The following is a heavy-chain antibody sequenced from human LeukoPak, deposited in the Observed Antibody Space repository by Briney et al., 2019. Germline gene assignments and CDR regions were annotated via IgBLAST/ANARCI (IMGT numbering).Heavy chain of an antibody. Sequence: GGSLRLSCAASGFTFSSYAMSWVRQAPGKGLEWVLAISGSGGSTYYADTVKGRFTISRDNSKNTLYLQMNSLRAEDTAVYYCGRNDIAVAGTVSTFDYWGQGTLVTVSS. CDR3: GRNDIAVAGTVSTFDY. CDR2: ISGSGGST. D-gene: IGHD6-19*01. CDR1: GFTFSSYA. V-gene: IGHV3-23*01. J-gene: IGHJ4*02.